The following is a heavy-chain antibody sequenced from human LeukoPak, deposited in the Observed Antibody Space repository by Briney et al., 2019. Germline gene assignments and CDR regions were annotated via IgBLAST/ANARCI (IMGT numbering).Heavy chain of an antibody. CDR3: ARRYYDFWSGYLPPYYYYYYGMDV. CDR1: GYTFTSYD. J-gene: IGHJ6*02. V-gene: IGHV1-8*01. CDR2: MNPNSGNT. D-gene: IGHD3-3*01. Sequence: ASVKVSCKASGYTFTSYDINWVRQATGQGLEWMGWMNPNSGNTGYAQKFQGRVTMTRNTSISTAYVELSSLRSEDTAVYYCARRYYDFWSGYLPPYYYYYYGMDVWGQGTTVTVSS.